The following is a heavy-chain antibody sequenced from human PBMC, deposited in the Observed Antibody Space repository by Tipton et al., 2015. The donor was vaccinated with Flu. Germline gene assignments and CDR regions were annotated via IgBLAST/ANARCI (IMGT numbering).Heavy chain of an antibody. D-gene: IGHD4-17*01. CDR2: ISSRGDNI. CDR1: GFSFSGYS. CDR3: AKDRDYGDWVGSDAFDV. J-gene: IGHJ3*01. V-gene: IGHV3-21*01. Sequence: SLRLSCAASGFSFSGYSMNWVRQAPGKGLESVAFISSRGDNIKYVDSVKGRFTISRDNARNSLFLQMNSLRVEDTAVYFCAKDRDYGDWVGSDAFDVWGQGTMVTVSP.